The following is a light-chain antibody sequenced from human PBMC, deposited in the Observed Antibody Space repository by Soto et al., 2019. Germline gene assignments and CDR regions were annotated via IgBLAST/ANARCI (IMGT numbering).Light chain of an antibody. CDR1: RSNIGTGYG. J-gene: IGLJ1*01. Sequence: QSVLTQPPSVSGAPRQRVTISCTGGRSNIGTGYGVHWYQQVPGTAPRLLIYDNNSRPSGVPDRFSGSKSDTSASLVITGLQVEDEADYYCQSSDSSVSGSVFGTGTKLTVL. CDR2: DNN. V-gene: IGLV1-40*01. CDR3: QSSDSSVSGSV.